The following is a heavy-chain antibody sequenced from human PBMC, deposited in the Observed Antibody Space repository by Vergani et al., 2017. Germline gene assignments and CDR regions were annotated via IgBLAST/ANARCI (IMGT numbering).Heavy chain of an antibody. J-gene: IGHJ4*02. CDR1: GYTFSNYY. D-gene: IGHD3-9*01. CDR2: INPSGGHT. Sequence: QVQVVPSGAEVKKSGASVKVSRKTSGYTFSNYYMHWVRQAPGQGLEWMGIINPSGGHTNYAQKFQGRVTMTRDTSTSTVYMELSSLRSEDTAIYYCARGDYGILTGYRYWGQGTLVTVSA. CDR3: ARGDYGILTGYRY. V-gene: IGHV1-46*03.